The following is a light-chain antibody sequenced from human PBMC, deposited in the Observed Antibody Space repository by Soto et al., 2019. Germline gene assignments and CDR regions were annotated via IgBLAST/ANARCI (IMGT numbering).Light chain of an antibody. V-gene: IGLV2-11*01. Sequence: QSALTQPRSVSGSPGQSVTISCTGTPSYVGGYNYVSWYQQHPGKAPKLMIYDVSQRPSGVPDRFSGSTSGNAASLTISGLQAEDEADYYCCSYAGSYVFGTGTKLTVL. CDR2: DVS. CDR3: CSYAGSYV. CDR1: PSYVGGYNY. J-gene: IGLJ1*01.